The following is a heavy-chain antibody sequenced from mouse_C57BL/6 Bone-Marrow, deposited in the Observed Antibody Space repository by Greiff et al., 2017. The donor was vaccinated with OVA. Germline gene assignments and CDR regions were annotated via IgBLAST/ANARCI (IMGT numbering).Heavy chain of an antibody. CDR2: ISSGGVFI. V-gene: IGHV5-9-1*02. D-gene: IGHD2-3*01. Sequence: EVKRQESGEGLGKPGGALKLSCAASGFTFSSYAMSWVRQTPEKRLEWVAYISSGGVFIYYADTVKGRFTISRDNARNTLYLQMSSLKSEDTAMYYCTRDGYYAMDYWGQGTSVTVSS. CDR1: GFTFSSYA. J-gene: IGHJ4*01. CDR3: TRDGYYAMDY.